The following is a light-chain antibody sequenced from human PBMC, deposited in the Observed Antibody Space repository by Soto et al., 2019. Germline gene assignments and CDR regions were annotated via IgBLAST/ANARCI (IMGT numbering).Light chain of an antibody. CDR3: QQNYNSRWT. CDR1: LPITTY. CDR2: GAS. J-gene: IGKJ1*01. V-gene: IGKV1-39*01. Sequence: DIQMTQSPSSLSASVGDRVTITCRASLPITTYLNWFQQKPGKAPKLLIYGASTLQTGVPSRFNGGGSGTDFTLTISSLRPEDFGTYYCQQNYNSRWTFGQGTEIEI.